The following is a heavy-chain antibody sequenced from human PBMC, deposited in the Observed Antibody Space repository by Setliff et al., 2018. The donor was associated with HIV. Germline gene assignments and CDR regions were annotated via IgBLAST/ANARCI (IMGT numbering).Heavy chain of an antibody. CDR1: GGSISSSSYY. CDR2: IYYSGST. CDR3: ARVPYRSAWFSGGHDAFDI. J-gene: IGHJ3*02. Sequence: SETLSLTCTVSGGSISSSSYYWGWIRQPPGKGLEWIGSIYYSGSTYYNPSLRGRVTISADTSKNQFSLRLSSVTALDTAVYFCARVPYRSAWFSGGHDAFDIWGQGTMVT. D-gene: IGHD6-19*01. V-gene: IGHV4-39*07.